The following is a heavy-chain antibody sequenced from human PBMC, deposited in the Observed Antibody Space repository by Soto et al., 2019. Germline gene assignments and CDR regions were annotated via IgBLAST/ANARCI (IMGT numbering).Heavy chain of an antibody. CDR1: GFTFGIYA. J-gene: IGHJ4*02. CDR2: ISGSGGSI. D-gene: IGHD6-13*01. V-gene: IGHV3-23*01. CDR3: ARVAPEYSSTPRRFDF. Sequence: GGSLRRSCAASGFTFGIYAMSWVRQAPGKGLEWVSSISGSGGSIYYAHSVKGRFTISRDKTKNTLDLQMNSLRAEDTAVYHCARVAPEYSSTPRRFDFWGQGTLVTVSS.